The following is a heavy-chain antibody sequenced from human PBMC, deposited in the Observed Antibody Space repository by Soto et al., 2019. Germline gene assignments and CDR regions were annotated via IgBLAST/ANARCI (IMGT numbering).Heavy chain of an antibody. D-gene: IGHD1-26*01. CDR1: GFTFSSYG. CDR2: IWYDGSNK. V-gene: IGHV3-33*01. CDR3: ARHRGLDSGAIGY. Sequence: QVQLVESGGGVVQPGRSLRLSCAASGFTFSSYGMHWVRQAPGKGLEWVAVIWYDGSNKYYADSVKGRFTISRDNSKNTLYLQMNSLRAEDTAVYYCARHRGLDSGAIGYWGQGTLVTVSS. J-gene: IGHJ4*02.